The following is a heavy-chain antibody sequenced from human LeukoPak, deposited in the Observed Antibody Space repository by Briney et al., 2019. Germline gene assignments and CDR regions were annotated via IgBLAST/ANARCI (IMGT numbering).Heavy chain of an antibody. D-gene: IGHD3-3*01. CDR2: INPNTGGT. V-gene: IGHV1-2*03. Sequence: LVASVKVSCKASGYTFTDYQLHWVRQAPGQGLEWMGWINPNTGGTKYAQNFQGRVSMTRDTSINTAYMELTSLTSDDTAVYFCAKDRQEWMPXNWFAPWGQGTLVTVS. CDR3: AKDRQEWMPXNWFAP. J-gene: IGHJ5*02. CDR1: GYTFTDYQ.